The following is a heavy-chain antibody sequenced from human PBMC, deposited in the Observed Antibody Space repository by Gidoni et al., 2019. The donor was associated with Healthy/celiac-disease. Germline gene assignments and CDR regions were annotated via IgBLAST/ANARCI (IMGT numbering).Heavy chain of an antibody. J-gene: IGHJ6*02. CDR3: AKDLTLYYYDSSGYYYVGGMDV. CDR2: ISGSGGST. Sequence: EVQLVESGGGLVQPGGSLRLSCAASGFPFSSYAMSWVRQAPGKGLEWVSAISGSGGSTYYADSVKGRFTISRDNSKNTLYLQMNSLRAEDTAVYYCAKDLTLYYYDSSGYYYVGGMDVWGQGTTVTVSS. D-gene: IGHD3-22*01. CDR1: GFPFSSYA. V-gene: IGHV3-23*04.